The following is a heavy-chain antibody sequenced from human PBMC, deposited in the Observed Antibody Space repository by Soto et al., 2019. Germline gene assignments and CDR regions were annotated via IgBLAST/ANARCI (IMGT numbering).Heavy chain of an antibody. CDR2: IYYRGST. CDR1: GGSISSGGYY. J-gene: IGHJ6*02. D-gene: IGHD7-27*01. Sequence: QVQLQESGPGLVKPSQTLSLTCTVSGGSISSGGYYWSWIRQHPGKGLEWIGYIYYRGSTYYNPSLKSRVTISVDTAKNQFSLKLSSVPAADTAVYYCARLDVTWDYGMDVWGQGTTVTVSS. V-gene: IGHV4-31*03. CDR3: ARLDVTWDYGMDV.